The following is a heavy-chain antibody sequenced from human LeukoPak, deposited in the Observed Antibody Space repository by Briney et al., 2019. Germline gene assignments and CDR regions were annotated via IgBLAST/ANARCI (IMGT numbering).Heavy chain of an antibody. D-gene: IGHD6-19*01. J-gene: IGHJ4*02. V-gene: IGHV3-53*01. CDR1: GFTVSSNY. CDR3: ANEKPDRSGWPYFDY. Sequence: PGGSLRLSCAASGFTVSSNYMSWVRQAPGKGLEWVSVIYSGGSTYYADSVKGRFTISRDNSKNTLYLQMNSLRAEDTAVYYCANEKPDRSGWPYFDYWGQGTLVTVSS. CDR2: IYSGGST.